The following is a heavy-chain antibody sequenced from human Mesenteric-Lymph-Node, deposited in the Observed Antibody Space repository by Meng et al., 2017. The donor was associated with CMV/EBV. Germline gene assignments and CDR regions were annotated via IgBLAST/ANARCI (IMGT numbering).Heavy chain of an antibody. CDR1: GFTFRSYR. CDR3: AKSIRRARTGTSGMDV. V-gene: IGHV3-7*03. CDR2: INDDGSEK. Sequence: GESLKISCAVSGFTFRSYRMSWVRQAPGKGLEWVANINDDGSEKYYVDSVKGRFTISRDNARNSLYLQMNSLRAEDTAVYYCAKSIRRARTGTSGMDVWGQGTTVTVSS. J-gene: IGHJ6*02. D-gene: IGHD1-7*01.